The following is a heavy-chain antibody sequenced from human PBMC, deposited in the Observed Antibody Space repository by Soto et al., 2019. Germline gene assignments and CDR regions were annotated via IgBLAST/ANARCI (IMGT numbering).Heavy chain of an antibody. CDR2: IYYSGST. CDR1: GGSISSSSYY. V-gene: IGHV4-39*01. J-gene: IGHJ5*02. D-gene: IGHD3-3*01. CDR3: ARHWVRFLEWAHPAGWFDP. Sequence: SETLSLTCTVSGGSISSSSYYWGWIRQPPGKGLEWIGSIYYSGSTYYNPSLKSRVTISVDTSKNQFSLKLSSVTAADTAVYYCARHWVRFLEWAHPAGWFDPWGQGTLVTVSS.